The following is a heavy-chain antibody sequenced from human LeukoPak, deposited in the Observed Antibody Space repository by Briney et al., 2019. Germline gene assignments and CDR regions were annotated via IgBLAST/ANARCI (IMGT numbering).Heavy chain of an antibody. Sequence: PSETLSLTCTVSGGSISSGGYYWSWIRQHPGKGLEWIGYIYYSGSTNYNPSLKSRVTISVDTSKNQFSLKLSSVTAADTAVYYCARSGYCSSTSCYAEPYDAFDIWGQGTMVTVSS. J-gene: IGHJ3*02. CDR3: ARSGYCSSTSCYAEPYDAFDI. CDR2: IYYSGST. V-gene: IGHV4-61*08. CDR1: GGSISSGGYY. D-gene: IGHD2-2*01.